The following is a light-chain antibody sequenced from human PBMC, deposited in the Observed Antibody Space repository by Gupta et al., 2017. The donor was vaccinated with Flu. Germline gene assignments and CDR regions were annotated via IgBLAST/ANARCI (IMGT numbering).Light chain of an antibody. J-gene: IGLJ3*02. CDR1: SSNIENNY. CDR2: ESN. Sequence: SSSNIENNYVSWYQQLPGTAPKLLIYESNKRPSGIPDRFSGSKSDTSATLGITGLQTGDEADYYCGTWDSSLSARVFGGGTKLTVL. V-gene: IGLV1-51*02. CDR3: GTWDSSLSARV.